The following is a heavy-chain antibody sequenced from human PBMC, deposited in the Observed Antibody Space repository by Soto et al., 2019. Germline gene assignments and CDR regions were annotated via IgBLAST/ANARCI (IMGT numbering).Heavy chain of an antibody. J-gene: IGHJ3*02. CDR1: GFICSSYD. D-gene: IGHD2-8*02. Sequence: PSCASSGFICSSYDMSWVRQAPGEGLEWVSTILVDGRTFYVDSVKGRFTISRDSSQNTVYLQMNSLTAGDTALYYCAKATATGGGAFDICGKGTMV. CDR2: ILVDGRT. V-gene: IGHV3-23*01. CDR3: AKATATGGGAFDI.